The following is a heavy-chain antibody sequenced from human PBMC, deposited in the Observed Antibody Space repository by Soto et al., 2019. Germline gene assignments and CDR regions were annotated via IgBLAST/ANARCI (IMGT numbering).Heavy chain of an antibody. CDR3: ARIYPEDPNYYDY. Sequence: QVHLVQSGSEEKKPGASVKVSCKASGYTFTNNGVSWVRQAPGQALEWVGWMSAYNGNINVAPKFQGRDTLTADTSTSTDYMELTSLRSADTALYFCARIYPEDPNYYDYWGQGTLVTVS. V-gene: IGHV1-18*01. CDR2: MSAYNGNI. CDR1: GYTFTNNG. J-gene: IGHJ4*02.